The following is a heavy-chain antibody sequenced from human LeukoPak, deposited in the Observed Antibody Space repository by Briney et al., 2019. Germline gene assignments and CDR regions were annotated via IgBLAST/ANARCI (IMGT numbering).Heavy chain of an antibody. Sequence: ASETLSLTCSVSGGSIISDSYYWNWIRQPAGKGLEWIGRMYTSGTTNYNPSLKSRGTISVDTSKNQFSLKLSSVTAADTAVYYCARGARAIAVAGLGGQGTLVTVSS. CDR3: ARGARAIAVAGL. J-gene: IGHJ4*02. CDR1: GGSIISDSYY. CDR2: MYTSGTT. D-gene: IGHD6-19*01. V-gene: IGHV4-61*02.